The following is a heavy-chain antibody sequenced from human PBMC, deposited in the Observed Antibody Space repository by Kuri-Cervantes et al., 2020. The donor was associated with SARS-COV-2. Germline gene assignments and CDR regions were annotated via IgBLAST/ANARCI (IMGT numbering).Heavy chain of an antibody. Sequence: LSLTCAASGFTFSSYAMSWVRQAPGKGLEWVSSISGTGGTTYHADSVRGRFTISRDNAKNTLYLQMNSLRAEDTAVYYCAKDLSLLWFGESDWFDPWGQGTLVTVSS. CDR1: GFTFSSYA. CDR2: ISGTGGTT. CDR3: AKDLSLLWFGESDWFDP. V-gene: IGHV3-23*01. D-gene: IGHD3-10*01. J-gene: IGHJ5*02.